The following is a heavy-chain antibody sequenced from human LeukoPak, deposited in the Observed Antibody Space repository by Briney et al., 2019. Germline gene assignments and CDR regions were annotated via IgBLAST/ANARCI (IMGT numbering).Heavy chain of an antibody. CDR2: IFGNGDTT. Sequence: GGSLRLSCAASGFTFSSYTMNWVRQAPGKGLEWVSIIFGNGDTTYYADSVKGRFTVSRDNSKDTLYLQMNDLRPDDTAIYYCAKRNTMVRGGPCFDYWGQGLLVTVSS. CDR1: GFTFSSYT. CDR3: AKRNTMVRGGPCFDY. D-gene: IGHD3-10*01. V-gene: IGHV3-23*01. J-gene: IGHJ4*02.